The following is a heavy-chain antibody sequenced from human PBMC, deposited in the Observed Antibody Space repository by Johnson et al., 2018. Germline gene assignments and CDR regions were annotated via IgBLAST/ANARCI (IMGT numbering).Heavy chain of an antibody. D-gene: IGHD5-18*01. CDR1: GFSFSSYG. V-gene: IGHV3-30*03. CDR3: ARRRIQLCLGGDAFYI. CDR2: ISDDGSNK. Sequence: QVQPVQSGGGVVQPGRSXRLSCASSGFSFSSYGMHWVRQAPGKGLEWVPVISDDGSNKYYAGSVKGRFTSSRDNPKNKVYLQMNSLRAEDKAVYYFARRRIQLCLGGDAFYIWGQGTMVTVSS. J-gene: IGHJ3*02.